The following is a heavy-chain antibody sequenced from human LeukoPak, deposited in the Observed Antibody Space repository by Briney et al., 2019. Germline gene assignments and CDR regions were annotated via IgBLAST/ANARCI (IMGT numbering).Heavy chain of an antibody. Sequence: PSETLSLTCIVSGGSISSSSYYWGWIRQPPGKGLEWIGSIYYSGSTYYNPSLKSRVTISVDTSKNQFSLKLSSVTAADTAVYYCARQQLSQLYYFDYWGQGTLVTVSS. CDR2: IYYSGST. J-gene: IGHJ4*02. CDR1: GGSISSSSYY. D-gene: IGHD6-13*01. V-gene: IGHV4-39*07. CDR3: ARQQLSQLYYFDY.